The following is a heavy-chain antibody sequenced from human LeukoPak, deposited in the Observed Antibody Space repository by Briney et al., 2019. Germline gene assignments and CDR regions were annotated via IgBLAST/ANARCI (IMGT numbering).Heavy chain of an antibody. D-gene: IGHD3-10*01. CDR2: MNPNSGNT. CDR1: GYTFTSYD. J-gene: IGHJ6*03. Sequence: ASVKVSCKASGYTFTSYDINWVRQATGQGLEWMGWMNPNSGNTGYAQKFQGRVTMTRNTSISTAYMELSSLRSEDTAVYYCATVVGSGGSGSYFSLSYYYYYMDVWGKGTTVTISS. CDR3: ATVVGSGGSGSYFSLSYYYYYMDV. V-gene: IGHV1-8*01.